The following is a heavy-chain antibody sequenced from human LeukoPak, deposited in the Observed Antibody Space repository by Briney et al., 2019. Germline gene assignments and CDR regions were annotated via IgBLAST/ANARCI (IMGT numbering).Heavy chain of an antibody. CDR1: GYSFTSYW. D-gene: IGHD2-2*01. CDR3: ARRVVVPAANYYYMDV. Sequence: GESLKISCKGSGYSFTSYWIGWVRQMPGKGLEWMGIIYPGDSDTRYSPSFQGQVTISADKSISTAYLQWSSLKASDTAMYYCARRVVVPAANYYYMDVWGKGTTVTVSS. V-gene: IGHV5-51*01. J-gene: IGHJ6*03. CDR2: IYPGDSDT.